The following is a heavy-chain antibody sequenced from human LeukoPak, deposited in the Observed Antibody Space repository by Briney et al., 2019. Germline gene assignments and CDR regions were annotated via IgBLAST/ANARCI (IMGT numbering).Heavy chain of an antibody. CDR3: ARVGYCSGGSCYWASKEFDY. D-gene: IGHD2-15*01. CDR1: GYTFTSYA. CDR2: INAGNGNT. Sequence: ASVKVSCKASGYTFTSYAMHWVRQAPGQRLEWMGWINAGNGNTKYSQKFQGRVTITRDTSASTAYMELSSLRSEDTAVYYCARVGYCSGGSCYWASKEFDYWGQGTLVTVSS. V-gene: IGHV1-3*01. J-gene: IGHJ4*02.